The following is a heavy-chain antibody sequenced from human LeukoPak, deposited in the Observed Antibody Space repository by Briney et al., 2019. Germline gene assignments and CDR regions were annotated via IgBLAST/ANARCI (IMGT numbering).Heavy chain of an antibody. Sequence: GGSLRLSCAASGFSLSSYSMNWVRQAPGKGLEWVSSITISSNFIYYADSVKGRFTISRDNAKSSLFLQMNSLRAEDTAVYFCARDGHGDGFLTGYSYFGMDVWGQGTTVTVSS. CDR3: ARDGHGDGFLTGYSYFGMDV. J-gene: IGHJ6*02. CDR2: ITISSNFI. V-gene: IGHV3-21*01. CDR1: GFSLSSYS. D-gene: IGHD3-9*01.